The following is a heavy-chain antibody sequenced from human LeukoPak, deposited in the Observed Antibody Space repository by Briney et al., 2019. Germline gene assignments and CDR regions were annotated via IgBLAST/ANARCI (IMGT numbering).Heavy chain of an antibody. CDR3: AKDSGYSYAYYYFDY. D-gene: IGHD5-18*01. CDR2: IRYDGSYK. Sequence: GRSLRLSCAASGFTFSSYGMHWVRQAPGKGLEWVAFIRYDGSYKYYADSVKGRFTISRDNSKNTLYLQMNSLRAEDTAMYYCAKDSGYSYAYYYFDYWGQGTLVTVSS. J-gene: IGHJ4*02. CDR1: GFTFSSYG. V-gene: IGHV3-30*02.